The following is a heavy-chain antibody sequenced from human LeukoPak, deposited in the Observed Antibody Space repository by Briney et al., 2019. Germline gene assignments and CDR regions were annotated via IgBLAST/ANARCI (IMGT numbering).Heavy chain of an antibody. CDR2: IHYSGSA. Sequence: PSETLSLTCTVSGDSISSSTYYWGWVRQPPGKGLEWIGSIHYSGSAYYNTSLKSRVTISVDTSNNQFSLKLSSVTAADTAVYYCARHGFLLVTTKGWFDPWGQGTLVTVSS. CDR1: GDSISSSTYY. CDR3: ARHGFLLVTTKGWFDP. V-gene: IGHV4-39*01. J-gene: IGHJ5*02. D-gene: IGHD4-17*01.